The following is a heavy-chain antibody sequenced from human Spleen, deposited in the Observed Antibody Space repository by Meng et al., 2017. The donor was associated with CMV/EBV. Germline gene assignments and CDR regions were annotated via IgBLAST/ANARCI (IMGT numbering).Heavy chain of an antibody. Sequence: GESLKISCAASGFTFSSYAMSWVRQAPGKGLEWVSAIGGSGGSTYYADSVKGRFTISRDNSKNTLYLQMNSLRAEDTAVYYCARYQLLYRRGMDVWGQGTTVTVSS. CDR2: IGGSGGST. CDR1: GFTFSSYA. D-gene: IGHD2-2*02. J-gene: IGHJ6*02. V-gene: IGHV3-23*01. CDR3: ARYQLLYRRGMDV.